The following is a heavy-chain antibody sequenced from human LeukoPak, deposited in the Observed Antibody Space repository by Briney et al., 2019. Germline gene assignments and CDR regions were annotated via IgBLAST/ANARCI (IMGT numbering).Heavy chain of an antibody. Sequence: GGSLRLSCGASGFTFSNYAMHWVRQAPGKGLDWVAIIWYDGSKKYYADSVRGRFTISRDQSKNMVFLQMNSLRVEDTALYYCAKGGLAAAGIDHWGQGALVTVSS. J-gene: IGHJ4*02. CDR2: IWYDGSKK. V-gene: IGHV3-33*03. D-gene: IGHD6-13*01. CDR3: AKGGLAAAGIDH. CDR1: GFTFSNYA.